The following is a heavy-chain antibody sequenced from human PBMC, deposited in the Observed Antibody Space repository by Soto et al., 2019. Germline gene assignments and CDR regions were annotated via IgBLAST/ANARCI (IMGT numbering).Heavy chain of an antibody. Sequence: GVLRLSCAASGFTFSTYSMNWVRQAPGKGLEWVSYISGGSRTIYYADSVKGRFTISRDNAKNSLYLQMNGLRDGDTAVYYCARDQRNARSKDAFDIWGQGTMVTVSS. V-gene: IGHV3-48*02. CDR2: ISGGSRTI. CDR1: GFTFSTYS. J-gene: IGHJ3*02. CDR3: ARDQRNARSKDAFDI. D-gene: IGHD2-2*01.